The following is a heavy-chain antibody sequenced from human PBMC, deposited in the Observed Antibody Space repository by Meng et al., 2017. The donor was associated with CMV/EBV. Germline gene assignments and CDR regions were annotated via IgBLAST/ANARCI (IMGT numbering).Heavy chain of an antibody. V-gene: IGHV6-1*01. CDR2: TYYRSKWYN. CDR1: RSSVSSHSAA. D-gene: IGHD7-27*01. J-gene: IGHJ4*02. CDR3: ARETGDSIYYFDY. Sequence: HVHPQKDVPRSGKPSQPLPPTWAIARSSVSSHSAAWNWIRQSPSRGLELLGRTYYRSKWYNDYAVSVKSRITINPDTSKNQFSLQLNSVTPEDTAVYYCARETGDSIYYFDYWGQGTLVTVSS.